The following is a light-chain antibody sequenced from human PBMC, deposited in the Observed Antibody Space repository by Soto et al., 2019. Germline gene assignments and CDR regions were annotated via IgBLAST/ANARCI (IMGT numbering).Light chain of an antibody. J-gene: IGLJ2*01. CDR2: DND. CDR3: GTWDSSLSVVV. CDR1: NSNIGNKD. Sequence: QSVLTQPPSVSAAPGQKVTISCSGSNSNIGNKDVSWYQQFPGTAPKLLIYDNDRRPSGIPDRFSASKSGTLVTLAITGLQTGDEADYYCGTWDSSLSVVVFGGGTKLTVL. V-gene: IGLV1-51*01.